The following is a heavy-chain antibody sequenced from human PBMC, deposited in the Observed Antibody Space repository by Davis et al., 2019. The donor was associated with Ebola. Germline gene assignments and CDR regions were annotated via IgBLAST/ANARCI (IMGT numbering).Heavy chain of an antibody. D-gene: IGHD1-26*01. J-gene: IGHJ4*02. CDR2: ISYGGRT. CDR3: AISNLWEVDS. V-gene: IGHV4-31*03. CDR1: GASMTSGGYY. Sequence: MPSETLSLTCTVPGASMTSGGYYWTWIRQHPGRGLAWIGYISYGGRTSYNPSLKSRIIISEDTAKNQFSLKLSSVTAADTAVYYCAISNLWEVDSWGQGTLVTVSS.